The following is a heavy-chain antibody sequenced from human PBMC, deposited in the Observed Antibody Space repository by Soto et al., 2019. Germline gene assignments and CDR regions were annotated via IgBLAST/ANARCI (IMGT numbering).Heavy chain of an antibody. V-gene: IGHV4-39*01. J-gene: IGHJ6*02. CDR3: ARHSSVVWTLLDYYYYYGMDV. D-gene: IGHD2-15*01. CDR1: GGSISSSSYY. CDR2: IYYSGST. Sequence: LSLTCTVSGGSISSSSYYWGWIRQPPGKGLEWIGSIYYSGSTYYNPSLKSRVTISVDTSKNQFSLKLSSVTAADTAVYYCARHSSVVWTLLDYYYYYGMDVWGQGTTVTVSS.